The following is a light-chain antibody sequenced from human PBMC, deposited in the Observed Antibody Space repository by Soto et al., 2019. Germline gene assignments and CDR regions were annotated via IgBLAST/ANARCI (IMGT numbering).Light chain of an antibody. V-gene: IGKV3-20*01. CDR3: QQYGWSPTWT. Sequence: EIVLTQSPGTLSLSPGERATLSCRASQSVSYSYLAWYQQKPGQAPRLLIYGASIRATGIPDRFSGSGSGTDLTLTISRLEPGDFAVYYCQQYGWSPTWTFGQGTKVDIK. CDR2: GAS. J-gene: IGKJ1*01. CDR1: QSVSYSY.